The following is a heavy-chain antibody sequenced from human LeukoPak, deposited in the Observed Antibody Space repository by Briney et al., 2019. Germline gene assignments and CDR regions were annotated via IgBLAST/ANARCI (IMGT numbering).Heavy chain of an antibody. J-gene: IGHJ4*02. V-gene: IGHV3-23*01. D-gene: IGHD3-22*01. CDR2: ITAGGDTP. Sequence: QPGGSLRLSCAASGFTFSSNAMTWVRQAPGKGLECVSAITAGGDTPYYADSVRGRFTISRDNSRSTLYLQLNNLRAEDTAIYYCAKAYGTNGYYQLPIDFWGQGTLVTVSS. CDR1: GFTFSSNA. CDR3: AKAYGTNGYYQLPIDF.